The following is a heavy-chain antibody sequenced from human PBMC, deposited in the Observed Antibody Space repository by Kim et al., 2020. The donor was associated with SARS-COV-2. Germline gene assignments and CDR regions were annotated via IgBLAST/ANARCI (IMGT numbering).Heavy chain of an antibody. D-gene: IGHD4-4*01. CDR1: GFTFSSYS. Sequence: GGYLRLSCAATGFTFSSYSMNWGRQAPGKGLEWGSYISSSSSTIYYADSVKGRFTISRDNAKNSLYLQMNSLRDEDTAVYYCARVTATVTTDGAFSWYFDIWDRGTLFTVSS. CDR2: ISSSSSTI. J-gene: IGHJ2*01. V-gene: IGHV3-48*02. CDR3: ARVTATVTTDGAFSWYFDI.